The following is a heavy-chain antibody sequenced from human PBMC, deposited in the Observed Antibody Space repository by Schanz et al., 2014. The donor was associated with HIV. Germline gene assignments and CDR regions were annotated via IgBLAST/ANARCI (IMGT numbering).Heavy chain of an antibody. V-gene: IGHV3-30*18. Sequence: QVQLVESGGGVVQPGKSLRLSCAASGFTFSNYGMHWVRQAPGKGLEWVAVISYDGRNKYYGDSVKGRFTISRDNSKNTLYLQMNSLRPEDTAVYYCAKDKSRHTYSSSSIFDPWGQGTLVTVSS. CDR1: GFTFSNYG. J-gene: IGHJ5*02. CDR3: AKDKSRHTYSSSSIFDP. D-gene: IGHD6-13*01. CDR2: ISYDGRNK.